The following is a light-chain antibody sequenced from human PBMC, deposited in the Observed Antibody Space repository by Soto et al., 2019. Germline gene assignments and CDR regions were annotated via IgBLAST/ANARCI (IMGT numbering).Light chain of an antibody. CDR3: SSSTSSSTLYV. J-gene: IGLJ1*01. V-gene: IGLV2-14*01. CDR2: DVS. Sequence: QSVLTQPASVSGSPGQSITISCTGTSSDGGGYNYVSWYQQHPGKAPKLMIYDVSNRPSGVSNRFSGSKSGNTASLTISGLHAEDEADYYCSSSTSSSTLYVFGTGTKLTVL. CDR1: SSDGGGYNY.